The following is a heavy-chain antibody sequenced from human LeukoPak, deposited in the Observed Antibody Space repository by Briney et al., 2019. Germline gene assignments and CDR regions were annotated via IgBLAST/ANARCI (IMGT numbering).Heavy chain of an antibody. CDR1: GYSFASSW. J-gene: IGHJ6*03. CDR2: ICPDDSDT. V-gene: IGHV5-51*01. Sequence: GESLKISCKGSGYSFASSWIGWVRQMPGKGLEWMGIICPDDSDTRYSPSFEGQITISVDKSISTAYLQWSSLKASDTPVYYCARHGHCTNGVCYSNYYYHMDVWGKGTTVTVSS. CDR3: ARHGHCTNGVCYSNYYYHMDV. D-gene: IGHD2-8*01.